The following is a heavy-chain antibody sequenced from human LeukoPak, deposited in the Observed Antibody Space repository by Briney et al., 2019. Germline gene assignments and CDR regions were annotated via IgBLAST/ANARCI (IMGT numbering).Heavy chain of an antibody. CDR2: ISGSGTI. V-gene: IGHV4-4*07. D-gene: IGHD3-10*01. J-gene: IGHJ4*02. Sequence: SETLSLTCTVSGGSIHSYWSWIRQPAGKGLEWIGRISGSGTITYNPALQSRLTISIDTSKNQFSLKLSSVTAADTAVYYCARAGLRFGELFVDYWGQGTLVTVSS. CDR3: ARAGLRFGELFVDY. CDR1: GGSIHSY.